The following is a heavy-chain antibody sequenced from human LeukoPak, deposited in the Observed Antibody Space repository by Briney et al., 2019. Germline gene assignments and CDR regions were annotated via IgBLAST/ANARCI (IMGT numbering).Heavy chain of an antibody. CDR1: GYTFTSYY. Sequence: ASVKVSCKASGYTFTSYYMHWVRQAPGQGLEWMGIIDPSGVSTTYAQKFQGRVTMTRDMFTSTVYMELNSLRAEDTGVYYCAKEADSDDGGNGQIDYWGQGTLVTVSS. J-gene: IGHJ4*02. CDR2: IDPSGVST. V-gene: IGHV1-46*01. CDR3: AKEADSDDGGNGQIDY. D-gene: IGHD2-15*01.